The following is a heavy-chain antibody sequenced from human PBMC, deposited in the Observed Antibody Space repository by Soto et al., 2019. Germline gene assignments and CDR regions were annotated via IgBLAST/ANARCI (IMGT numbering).Heavy chain of an antibody. CDR3: ARDCTLYDSRAYYYLY. CDR1: GGTFRGLP. Sequence: QVQLVQSGAEVKKPGSSVKVSYKASGGTFRGLPIPWGRQAPGQGLEGMGGITPMFGTPNYAQKFRGRVTITADESTSTAYMELSSLRSEDTAMYFCARDCTLYDSRAYYYLYWGQGTLVTVSS. V-gene: IGHV1-69*01. D-gene: IGHD3-22*01. J-gene: IGHJ4*02. CDR2: ITPMFGTP.